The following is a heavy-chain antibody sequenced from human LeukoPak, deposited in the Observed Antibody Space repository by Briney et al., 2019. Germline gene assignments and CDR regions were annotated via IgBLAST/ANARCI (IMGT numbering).Heavy chain of an antibody. D-gene: IGHD6-13*01. V-gene: IGHV3-7*01. Sequence: PGGSLRLSCAASGFTFSRYWMTWVRQAPGKGLEWVANLNQDGREKYYVDSVKGRFTISKDNAKNSLYLQMNSLKAEDTAVYYCARVAGDHSSSWYYFDYWGQGTLVTVSS. J-gene: IGHJ4*02. CDR3: ARVAGDHSSSWYYFDY. CDR2: LNQDGREK. CDR1: GFTFSRYW.